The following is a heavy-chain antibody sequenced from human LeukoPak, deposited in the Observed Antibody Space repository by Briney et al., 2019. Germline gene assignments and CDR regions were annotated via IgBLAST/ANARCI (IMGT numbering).Heavy chain of an antibody. D-gene: IGHD3-3*01. CDR1: GYTFTSYD. CDR2: MNPNSGNT. CDR3: ARDYYDFWSGYYTGPLNWFDP. V-gene: IGHV1-8*01. J-gene: IGHJ5*02. Sequence: ASVKVSCKASGYTFTSYDINWVRQATGQGLEWMVWMNPNSGNTGYAQKFQGRVTMTRNTSISTAYMELSSLRSEDTAVYYCARDYYDFWSGYYTGPLNWFDPWGQGTLVTVSS.